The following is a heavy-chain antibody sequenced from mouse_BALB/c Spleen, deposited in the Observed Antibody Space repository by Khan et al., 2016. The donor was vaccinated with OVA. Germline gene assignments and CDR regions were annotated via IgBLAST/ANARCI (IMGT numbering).Heavy chain of an antibody. D-gene: IGHD2-4*01. V-gene: IGHV1S34*01. J-gene: IGHJ4*01. Sequence: QVKTGASVMISCKASGYSFTGYYMHWVKQSHGESLEWIGYISSYNGAASYNQKFKGRTTFTVDTSSSTASMQFKSMTSEDSAVSYGAKAYYYDVARYYAMDSWGQGTSVTVSA. CDR2: ISSYNGAA. CDR3: AKAYYYDVARYYAMDS. CDR1: GYSFTGYY.